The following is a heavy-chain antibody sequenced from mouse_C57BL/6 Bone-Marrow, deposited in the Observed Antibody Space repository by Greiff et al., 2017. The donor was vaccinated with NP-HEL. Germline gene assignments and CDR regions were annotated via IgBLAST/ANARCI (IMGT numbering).Heavy chain of an antibody. CDR2: INPNNGGT. CDR3: ARSLITTVVGFDY. V-gene: IGHV1-18*01. D-gene: IGHD1-1*01. Sequence: EVQLQQSGPELVKPGASVKIPCKASGYTFTDYNMDWVKQSHGKSLEWIGDINPNNGGTIYNQKFKGKATLTVDKSSSTAYMELRSLTSEDTAVYYCARSLITTVVGFDYWGQGTTLTVYS. J-gene: IGHJ2*01. CDR1: GYTFTDYN.